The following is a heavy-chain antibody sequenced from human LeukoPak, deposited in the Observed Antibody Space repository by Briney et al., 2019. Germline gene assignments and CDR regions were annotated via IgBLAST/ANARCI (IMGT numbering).Heavy chain of an antibody. J-gene: IGHJ4*02. CDR2: IYHSGNT. CDR3: ARDRGTWNDDGFDY. CDR1: GYSISTSYY. Sequence: SETLSLTCTVSGYSISTSYYWGWIRQPPGKGLEWIGSIYHSGNTYYNLSLKSRVTISVDTSKNQFSLKLNSVTAADTAVYYCARDRGTWNDDGFDYWGQGTLVTVSS. V-gene: IGHV4-38-2*02. D-gene: IGHD1-1*01.